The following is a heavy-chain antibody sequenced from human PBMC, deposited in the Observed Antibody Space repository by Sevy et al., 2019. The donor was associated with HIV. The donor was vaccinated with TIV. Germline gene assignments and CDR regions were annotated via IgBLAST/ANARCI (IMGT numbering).Heavy chain of an antibody. J-gene: IGHJ4*02. D-gene: IGHD2-8*01. CDR1: GFAFYDYS. CDR2: LSFGCGKI. CDR3: AREGCTRPHDY. Sequence: GGSLRLSCAASGFAFYDYSMSWIRQAPGKGLEWVATLSFGCGKINYADSVKGRFTISRDNSKNSFYLQMDNLRVEDTALYYCAREGCTRPHDYWGQGTRVTASS. V-gene: IGHV3-23*01.